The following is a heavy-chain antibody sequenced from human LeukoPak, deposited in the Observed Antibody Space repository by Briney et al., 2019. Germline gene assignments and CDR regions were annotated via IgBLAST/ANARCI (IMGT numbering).Heavy chain of an antibody. CDR1: AFTFSIKTYA. D-gene: IGHD6-13*01. J-gene: IGHJ4*02. CDR2: ISGSGVIT. CDR3: AKSTLETAGNRGLFGSRVPPPYFGY. Sequence: GGSLRLSCAASAFTFSIKTYAMAWVRQAPGKGLEGVSAISGSGVITSYADSVQGRFTISRDNFKNTLYLQMNTLRDEDTAIYYCAKSTLETAGNRGLFGSRVPPPYFGYWGQGTLVTVSS. V-gene: IGHV3-23*01.